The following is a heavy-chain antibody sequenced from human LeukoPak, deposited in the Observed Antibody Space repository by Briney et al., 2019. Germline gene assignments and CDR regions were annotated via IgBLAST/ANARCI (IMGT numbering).Heavy chain of an antibody. CDR1: GGSFSAYY. J-gene: IGHJ5*02. V-gene: IGHV4-34*01. D-gene: IGHD2-15*01. Sequence: PSETLSLTRAVYGGSFSAYYWSWIRQPLGKGLEWIGEINHSGSTNYNPSLKSRVTISVDTSKNQFSLKLSSVTAADTAVYYCASLRVDSNWFDPWGQGTLVTVSS. CDR3: ASLRVDSNWFDP. CDR2: INHSGST.